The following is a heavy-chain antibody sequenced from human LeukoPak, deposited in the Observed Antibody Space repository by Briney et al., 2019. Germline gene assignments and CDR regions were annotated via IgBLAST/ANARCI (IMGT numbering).Heavy chain of an antibody. D-gene: IGHD3-10*01. CDR1: GGSFSGYY. CDR3: AKSNGYGLVDI. CDR2: INHSGST. V-gene: IGHV4-34*01. Sequence: SETLSLTCAVYGGSFSGYYWSWIRKPPGKGLEWIGEINHSGSTNYNPSLKSRVTISVDTSKNQFSLKLSSVTAADTAVYYCAKSNGYGLVDIWGQGTMVTVSS. J-gene: IGHJ3*02.